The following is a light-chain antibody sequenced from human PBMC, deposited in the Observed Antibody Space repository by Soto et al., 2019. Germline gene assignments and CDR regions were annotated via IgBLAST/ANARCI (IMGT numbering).Light chain of an antibody. Sequence: EIVLTQSPGTLSLSPGEGATLSCRASQSVFNNYLAWYQQKPDQAPRLLISGASSRATGIPERFSGSGSGTDFTLTISRLESEDFAVYYCQRYGSSPPHTFGQGTKVEIK. J-gene: IGKJ2*01. V-gene: IGKV3-20*01. CDR3: QRYGSSPPHT. CDR1: QSVFNNY. CDR2: GAS.